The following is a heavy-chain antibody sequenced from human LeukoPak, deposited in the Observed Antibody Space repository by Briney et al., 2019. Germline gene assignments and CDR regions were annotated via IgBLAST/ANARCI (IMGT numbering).Heavy chain of an antibody. Sequence: ASVKVSCKASGYTFTGYYMHWVRQAPGQGLEWMGIINPSGGSTSYAQKFQGRVTMTRDTSTSTVYMELSSLRSEDTAVYYCARGARGAGILYYFDYWGQGTLVTVSS. CDR1: GYTFTGYY. V-gene: IGHV1-46*01. CDR3: ARGARGAGILYYFDY. CDR2: INPSGGST. J-gene: IGHJ4*02. D-gene: IGHD3-10*01.